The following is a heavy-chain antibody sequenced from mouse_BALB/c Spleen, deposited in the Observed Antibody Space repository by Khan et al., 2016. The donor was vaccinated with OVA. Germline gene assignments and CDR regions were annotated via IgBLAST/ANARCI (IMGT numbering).Heavy chain of an antibody. J-gene: IGHJ2*01. CDR2: ISSGGTT. V-gene: IGHV5-6-5*01. D-gene: IGHD2-14*01. CDR1: GFTFSSYV. CDR3: ASEGYRYDDYYFDY. Sequence: EVELVESGGDLVKPGGSLKLSCAVSGFTFSSYVMSWVRQTPEKRLEWVASISSGGTTAYPDNVKGRFTISRDNARNIMYLQMSSLRSEDTAMYYCASEGYRYDDYYFDYWGQGTTLTVSS.